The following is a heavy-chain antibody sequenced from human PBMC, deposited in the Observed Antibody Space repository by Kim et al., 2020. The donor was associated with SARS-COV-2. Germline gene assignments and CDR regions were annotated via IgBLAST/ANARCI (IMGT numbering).Heavy chain of an antibody. V-gene: IGHV4-59*08. CDR2: IYYSGST. D-gene: IGHD5-18*01. J-gene: IGHJ4*02. CDR3: ATHGDPGDTAMIW. Sequence: SETLSLTCTVSGGSISNYYWSWIRQPPGKGLEWIAYIYYSGSTNYNPSLKSRVTISVDTSKNQFSLKLTSVTAADTAVYYCATHGDPGDTAMIWWGQGTVVTVSS. CDR1: GGSISNYY.